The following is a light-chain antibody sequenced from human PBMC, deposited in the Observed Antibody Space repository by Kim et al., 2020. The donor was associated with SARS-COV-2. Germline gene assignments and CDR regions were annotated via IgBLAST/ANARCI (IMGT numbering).Light chain of an antibody. CDR1: RLDDKY. J-gene: IGLJ2*01. V-gene: IGLV3-1*01. CDR2: QDD. Sequence: SYELTQPPSGSVSPGQTASISCSGERLDDKYIYWYQQKLGQSPVLVIYQDDKRPSGIPDRFSGSNSGDTVTLTISGTQAMDEAYYYCQTWDRRRVIFGGGTQLTVL. CDR3: QTWDRRRVI.